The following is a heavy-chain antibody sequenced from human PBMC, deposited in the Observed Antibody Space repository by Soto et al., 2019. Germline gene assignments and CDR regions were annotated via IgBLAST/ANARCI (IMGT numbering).Heavy chain of an antibody. Sequence: QVQLVQSGAEVKKPGASLKVSCKASGYTFTSYEINWVRQATGQGLEWMGRMNPNSGDTGYAQKFQGRVTMTRNTSISTAYMELRSLRSEDTAVYYCARGELLWFGELLRWGQGTLVTVSS. CDR3: ARGELLWFGELLR. CDR1: GYTFTSYE. CDR2: MNPNSGDT. D-gene: IGHD3-10*01. V-gene: IGHV1-8*01. J-gene: IGHJ4*02.